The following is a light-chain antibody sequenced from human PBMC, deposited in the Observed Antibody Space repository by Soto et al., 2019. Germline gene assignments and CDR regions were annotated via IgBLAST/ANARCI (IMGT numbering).Light chain of an antibody. CDR3: SSYSSSSISNV. V-gene: IGLV2-14*01. J-gene: IGLJ1*01. CDR2: DVT. CDR1: SSDVGGYKY. Sequence: QSVLTQPASVSGSPGQSITISCAGSSSDVGGYKYVSWYQQLPGNAPKLIIYDVTIRPSGVSNRFSGSKSGNTASLTISGLQAEDEADYYCSSYSSSSISNVCGTGTKVTVL.